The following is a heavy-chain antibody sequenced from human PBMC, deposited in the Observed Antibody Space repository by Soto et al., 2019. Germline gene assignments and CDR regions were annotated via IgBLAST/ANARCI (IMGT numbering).Heavy chain of an antibody. CDR2: TYYSGST. CDR1: GGSMIAYY. D-gene: IGHD6-13*01. CDR3: ARVRGTAGKRYFDY. J-gene: IGHJ4*02. Sequence: ASETLSLTCTVSGGSMIAYYLNWMRQPPGKGLQWIGYTYYSGSTTYNPSLKSRVTISVDSSKNQFSLKLDSVTPADTAVYYCARVRGTAGKRYFDYWGPGTLVTVSS. V-gene: IGHV4-59*01.